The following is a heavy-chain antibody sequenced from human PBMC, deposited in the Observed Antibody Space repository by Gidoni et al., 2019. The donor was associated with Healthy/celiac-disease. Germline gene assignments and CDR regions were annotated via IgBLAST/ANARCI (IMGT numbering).Heavy chain of an antibody. CDR3: TTDPYAYSGSSTLDY. Sequence: EVQLVESGGGLVTPGGSLSLSCSASGFTFSNAWMSWVRQAPGKGLEWVGSIKSKTDGGTKEYAATVKGRFTISRDDSKNTLYLQMNSLKTEDTDVYYCTTDPYAYSGSSTLDYWGQGTLVTVSS. J-gene: IGHJ4*02. CDR2: IKSKTDGGTK. CDR1: GFTFSNAW. V-gene: IGHV3-15*01. D-gene: IGHD1-26*01.